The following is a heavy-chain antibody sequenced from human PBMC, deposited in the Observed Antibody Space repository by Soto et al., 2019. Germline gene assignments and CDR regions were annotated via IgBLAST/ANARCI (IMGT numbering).Heavy chain of an antibody. D-gene: IGHD6-6*01. Sequence: SVKVSCKASGGTFSSYAISWVRQATGQGLEWMGGIIPIFGTANYAQKFQGRVTITADKSTSTAYMELSSLRSEDTAVYYCARDDRMGSSFDVGRYYYYGMDIWGQGTTVTVSS. CDR3: ARDDRMGSSFDVGRYYYYGMDI. V-gene: IGHV1-69*06. J-gene: IGHJ6*02. CDR2: IIPIFGTA. CDR1: GGTFSSYA.